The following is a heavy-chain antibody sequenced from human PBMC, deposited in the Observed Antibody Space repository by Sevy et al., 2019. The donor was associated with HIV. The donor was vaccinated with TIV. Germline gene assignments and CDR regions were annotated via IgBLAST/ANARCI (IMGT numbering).Heavy chain of an antibody. V-gene: IGHV3-15*07. D-gene: IGHD5-18*01. CDR1: GFTFSNAW. J-gene: IGHJ3*02. CDR2: IKSKTDGGTI. Sequence: AGSLRLSWAASGFTFSNAWMNWVRQAPGKGLEWVGRIKSKTDGGTIDYAAPVKDRFTISRDHSKSTLYLQMNSLKTQDTAVHYCPTDRGFTYGDDGFDIWGQGTKVTVSS. CDR3: PTDRGFTYGDDGFDI.